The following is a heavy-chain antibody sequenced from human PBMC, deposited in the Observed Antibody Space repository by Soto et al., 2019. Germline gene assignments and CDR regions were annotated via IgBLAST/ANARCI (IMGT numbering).Heavy chain of an antibody. CDR2: IGSSSSYT. V-gene: IGHV3-11*06. D-gene: IGHD1-26*01. J-gene: IGHJ4*02. CDR1: GFTCSDYY. CDR3: ARHGSYCFDY. Sequence: VGSLSLSCSASGFTCSDYYRSWIRQAPGKGLEWVSYIGSSSSYTNYADSVKGRFTVSRDNAKNSLHLQMNSLRADDTAVYYCARHGSYCFDYWGQGILVTVSS.